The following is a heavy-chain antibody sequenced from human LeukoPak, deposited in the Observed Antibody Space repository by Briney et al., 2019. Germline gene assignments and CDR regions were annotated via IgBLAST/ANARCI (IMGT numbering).Heavy chain of an antibody. D-gene: IGHD1-1*01. J-gene: IGHJ1*01. CDR1: GYTFTGYY. V-gene: IGHV1-18*04. Sequence: ASVKVSCKASGYTFTGYYMHWVRQAPGQGLEWMGWISAYNGYTNYAQKLQGRVTMTTDTSTSTAYMELRSLRSDDTAVYYCARDRWNAPGYFQHWGQGTLVTVSS. CDR3: ARDRWNAPGYFQH. CDR2: ISAYNGYT.